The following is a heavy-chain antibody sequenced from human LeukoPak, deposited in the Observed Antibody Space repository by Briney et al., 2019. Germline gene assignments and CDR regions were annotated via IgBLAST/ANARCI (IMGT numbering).Heavy chain of an antibody. V-gene: IGHV3-11*04. CDR3: ARRLDPGTAMATFDY. Sequence: PGGSLTLSCAASGFTFSDYYMSWIRQAPGKGLEWVSYISSSGSTIYYADSVKGRFTISRDNTKNSLYLHMNSLRAEDTAVYYCARRLDPGTAMATFDYWGQGTLVTVSS. CDR1: GFTFSDYY. D-gene: IGHD5-18*01. CDR2: ISSSGSTI. J-gene: IGHJ4*02.